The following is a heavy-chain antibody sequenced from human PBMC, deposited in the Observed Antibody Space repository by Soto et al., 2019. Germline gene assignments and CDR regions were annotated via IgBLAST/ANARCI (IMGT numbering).Heavy chain of an antibody. D-gene: IGHD3-10*01. CDR3: ARGAPFGPFDS. J-gene: IGHJ5*01. Sequence: DVQLVESGGHLVQPGGSLRLSCVASGFTFLSHWMNWVRRAPGKGLEWVANIKLDGSEKYYVDSVKGRFTISTDNAKNSLFLQMNSLRVEDTAVYYCARGAPFGPFDSWGQGTLVTVS. CDR2: IKLDGSEK. CDR1: GFTFLSHW. V-gene: IGHV3-7*01.